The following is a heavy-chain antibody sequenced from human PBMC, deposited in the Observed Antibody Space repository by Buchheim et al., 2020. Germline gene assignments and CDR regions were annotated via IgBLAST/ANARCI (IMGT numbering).Heavy chain of an antibody. D-gene: IGHD1-14*01. CDR3: AKEMNPPPTRDYYDY. CDR1: GFTFSRYG. J-gene: IGHJ4*02. CDR2: VSYDGSKK. Sequence: QVQLVESGGGMVQPGRSLSLSCAASGFTFSRYGMHWVRQAPGKGLEWLAVVSYDGSKKYYRDSVKGRFTISRDNSKNTVYLQMSSLRADDTAVYYCAKEMNPPPTRDYYDYWGQGTL. V-gene: IGHV3-30*18.